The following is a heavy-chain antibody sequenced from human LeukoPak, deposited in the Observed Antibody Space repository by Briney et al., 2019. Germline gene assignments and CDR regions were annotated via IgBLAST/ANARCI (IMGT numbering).Heavy chain of an antibody. D-gene: IGHD5-12*01. CDR1: GYTFTRYD. CDR3: ARGFSDIVATIFDWNGV. Sequence: ASVKVSCKASGYTFTRYDINWVRQATGQGLEWMGWMNPNSGNTGYAQKFQGRVTMTRNTSISTAYMELSSLRSEDTAVYYCARGFSDIVATIFDWNGVWGQGTLVTVSS. V-gene: IGHV1-8*01. J-gene: IGHJ4*02. CDR2: MNPNSGNT.